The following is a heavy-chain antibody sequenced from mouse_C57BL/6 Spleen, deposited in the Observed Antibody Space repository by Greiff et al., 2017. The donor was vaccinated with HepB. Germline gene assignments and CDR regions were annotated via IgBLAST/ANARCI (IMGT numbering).Heavy chain of an antibody. D-gene: IGHD1-1*01. CDR2: INPNNGGT. Sequence: VQLQQSGPELVKPGASVKISCKASGYTFTDYYMNWVKQSHGKSLEWIGDINPNNGGTSYNQKFKGKATLTVDKSSSTAYMELRSLTSEDSAVYYCARRTVVAPPAMDYWGQGTSVTVSS. CDR1: GYTFTDYY. V-gene: IGHV1-26*01. J-gene: IGHJ4*01. CDR3: ARRTVVAPPAMDY.